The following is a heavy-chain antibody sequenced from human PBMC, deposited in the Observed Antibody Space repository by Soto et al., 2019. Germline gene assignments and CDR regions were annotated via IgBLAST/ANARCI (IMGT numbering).Heavy chain of an antibody. D-gene: IGHD5-18*01. CDR1: GGTFSSYA. CDR3: ARANVDTAMACDY. J-gene: IGHJ4*02. Sequence: SVKVSCKASGGTFSSYAISWVRQAPGQGLEWMGGIIPIFGTANYAQKFQDRVTITADESTSTAYMELSSLRSEDTAVYYCARANVDTAMACDYWGQGTLVTVSS. V-gene: IGHV1-69*13. CDR2: IIPIFGTA.